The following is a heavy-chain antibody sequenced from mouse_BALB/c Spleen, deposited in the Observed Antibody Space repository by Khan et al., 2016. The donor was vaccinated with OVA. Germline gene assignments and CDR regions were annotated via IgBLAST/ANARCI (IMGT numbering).Heavy chain of an antibody. J-gene: IGHJ3*01. Sequence: EVQLQESGPSLVKPSQTLSLTCSVTGDSISSGYWSWLRKFPGNKLEYMGYMIYTGYTYYNPSLKSRLAITRHTSKNQYYLQLNSVTTEDTATYYYARSTYRYAFAYWGQGTLVTVSA. D-gene: IGHD2-14*01. CDR2: MIYTGYT. CDR1: GDSISSGY. CDR3: ARSTYRYAFAY. V-gene: IGHV3-8*02.